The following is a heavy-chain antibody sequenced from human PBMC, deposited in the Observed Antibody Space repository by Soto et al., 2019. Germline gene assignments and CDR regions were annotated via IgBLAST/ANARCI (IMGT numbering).Heavy chain of an antibody. CDR2: ISYDGSNK. D-gene: IGHD5-12*01. CDR3: AKGRVEMATIYFDY. J-gene: IGHJ4*02. V-gene: IGHV3-30*18. CDR1: GFTFSSYV. Sequence: PGGSLRLSCAASGFTFSSYVMHWVRQAPGKGLEWVAVISYDGSNKYYADSVKGRFTISRDNSKNTLYLQMNSLRAEDTAVYYCAKGRVEMATIYFDYWGQGTLVTVSS.